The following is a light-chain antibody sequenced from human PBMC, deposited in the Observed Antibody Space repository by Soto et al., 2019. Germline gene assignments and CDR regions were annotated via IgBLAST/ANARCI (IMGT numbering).Light chain of an antibody. J-gene: IGLJ1*01. CDR2: DVS. Sequence: QSVLTQPRSVSGSPGQSVTISCTGTSSDVGGYNYVSWYQQHPGKVPKLMIYDVSKRPSGVPDRFSGSKSGNTASLTISGLQAEDEADYYCCSYAGSYPLMVFGTGTKVTVL. V-gene: IGLV2-11*01. CDR3: CSYAGSYPLMV. CDR1: SSDVGGYNY.